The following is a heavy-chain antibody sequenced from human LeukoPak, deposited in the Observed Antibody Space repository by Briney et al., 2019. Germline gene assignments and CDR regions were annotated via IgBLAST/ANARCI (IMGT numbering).Heavy chain of an antibody. J-gene: IGHJ6*03. D-gene: IGHD3-16*01. CDR2: IMPIFGTA. Sequence: GASVKVSCKASGGTFSSYAISWVRQAPGQGLEWMGRIMPIFGTANYAQKFQGRVTITTDESTSTAYMELSSLRAEDTAVYYCARDGGLVITPYMDVWGKGTTVTVSS. V-gene: IGHV1-69*05. CDR3: ARDGGLVITPYMDV. CDR1: GGTFSSYA.